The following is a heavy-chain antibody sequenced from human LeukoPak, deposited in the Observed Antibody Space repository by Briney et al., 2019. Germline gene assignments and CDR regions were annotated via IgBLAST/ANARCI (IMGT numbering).Heavy chain of an antibody. J-gene: IGHJ4*02. V-gene: IGHV3-66*01. CDR2: IYSGGST. CDR3: AKVLLFSALVIPAAALDY. Sequence: PGGSLRLSCAASGFTVSYHYMSWVRQAPGKGLEWVSVIYSGGSTYYADSVKGRFTISRDNSKNTLYLQMNSLRAEDTAVYYCAKVLLFSALVIPAAALDYWGQGTLVTVSS. CDR1: GFTVSYHY. D-gene: IGHD2-2*01.